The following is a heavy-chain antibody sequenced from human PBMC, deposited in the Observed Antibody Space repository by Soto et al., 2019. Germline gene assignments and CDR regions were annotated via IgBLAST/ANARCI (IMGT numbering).Heavy chain of an antibody. D-gene: IGHD1-26*01. Sequence: QVQLVESGGGVVQPGRSLRLSCAASGFMFSSYAMHWVRQAPGKGLEWVAVKTYDGSNKYYADSVKGRFTISRDNSKNTLYLQMNSRRAGDTAVYYCARAGGLLVDYWGQGTLVTVSS. CDR3: ARAGGLLVDY. J-gene: IGHJ4*02. CDR1: GFMFSSYA. V-gene: IGHV3-30-3*01. CDR2: KTYDGSNK.